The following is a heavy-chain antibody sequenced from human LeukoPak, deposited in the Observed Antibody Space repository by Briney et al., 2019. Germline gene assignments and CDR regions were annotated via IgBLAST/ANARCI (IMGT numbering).Heavy chain of an antibody. D-gene: IGHD4-17*01. Sequence: SSETLSLTCAVYGGSFSGYYWSWIRQPPGKGLEWIGEINHSGSTNYNPSLKSRVTISVDTSKNQFSLKLSSVTAADTAVYYCARGGDYGDYPDWGQGTLVTVSS. CDR1: GGSFSGYY. CDR3: ARGGDYGDYPD. CDR2: INHSGST. V-gene: IGHV4-34*01. J-gene: IGHJ4*02.